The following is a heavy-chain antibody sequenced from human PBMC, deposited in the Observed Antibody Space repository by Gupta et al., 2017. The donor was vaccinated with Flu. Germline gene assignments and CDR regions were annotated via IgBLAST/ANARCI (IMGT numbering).Heavy chain of an antibody. CDR1: GLPFCNPA. D-gene: IGHD3-10*01. Sequence: EVHLFESGGGLAKPGGALRLSRAASGLPFCNPAMPWVRQTPGKGLEWVSTISDNGGNRYYADSVMGRFTISRDNAKNTLYLEMKSLRGEDTAIYYCAKDVKRDFGEFYDYWGQGTPVTVSS. CDR2: ISDNGGNR. CDR3: AKDVKRDFGEFYDY. V-gene: IGHV3-23*01. J-gene: IGHJ4*02.